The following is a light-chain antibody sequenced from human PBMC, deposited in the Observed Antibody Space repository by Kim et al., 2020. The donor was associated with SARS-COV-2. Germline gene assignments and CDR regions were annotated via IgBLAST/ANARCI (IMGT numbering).Light chain of an antibody. J-gene: IGLJ2*01. V-gene: IGLV1-40*01. CDR3: KSYDSSLSGYV. Sequence: QSVLTQPPSVSGAPGQRVTISCTGSSSNLGAGYDVSWYQQLPGTVPKLLIYANSNRPSGVPGRFSGSKSGYSASLAITGLQAEDETDYYCKSYDSSLSGYVFGTGTQLTVL. CDR2: ANS. CDR1: SSNLGAGYD.